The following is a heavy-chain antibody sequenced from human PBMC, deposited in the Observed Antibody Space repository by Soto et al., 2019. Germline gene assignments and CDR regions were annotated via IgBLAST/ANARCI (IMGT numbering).Heavy chain of an antibody. Sequence: AGSLRLSCAASGFTVSSNYMSWVRQTPGMGLEWVSGIYSGGSTYYADSVKGRFTISRDNSKNTLYLQMNSLRAEDTAVYYCARDLYYYDSHWGQGTLVTVSS. CDR3: ARDLYYYDSH. J-gene: IGHJ4*02. V-gene: IGHV3-53*01. D-gene: IGHD3-22*01. CDR1: GFTVSSNY. CDR2: IYSGGST.